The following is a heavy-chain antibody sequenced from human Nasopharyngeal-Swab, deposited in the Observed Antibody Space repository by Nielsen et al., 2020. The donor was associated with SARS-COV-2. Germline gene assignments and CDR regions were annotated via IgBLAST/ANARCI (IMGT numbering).Heavy chain of an antibody. D-gene: IGHD6-6*01. CDR2: INHSGST. Sequence: GSLRLSCAVYGGSFSGYYWSWIRQPPGKGLEWIGEINHSGSTNYNPSLKSRVTISVDTSKNQFSLKLSSVTAADTAVYYCASPYSSSSVGYYYGMDVWGQGTTVTVSS. V-gene: IGHV4-34*01. CDR3: ASPYSSSSVGYYYGMDV. CDR1: GGSFSGYY. J-gene: IGHJ6*02.